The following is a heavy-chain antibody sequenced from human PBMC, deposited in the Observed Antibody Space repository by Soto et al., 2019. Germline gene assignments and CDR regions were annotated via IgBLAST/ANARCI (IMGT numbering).Heavy chain of an antibody. J-gene: IGHJ4*02. V-gene: IGHV4-31*03. D-gene: IGHD3-10*01. CDR2: IYYSRST. Sequence: QVQLQESGPGLVKPSQTLSLTCTVSGGSISSGGYYWSWIRQHPGKGLEWIGYIYYSRSTYYNPSLKSRVTISVDTSKNQFSLKLSSVTAADTAVYYCARLTSGPVYFDYWGQGTLVTVSS. CDR1: GGSISSGGYY. CDR3: ARLTSGPVYFDY.